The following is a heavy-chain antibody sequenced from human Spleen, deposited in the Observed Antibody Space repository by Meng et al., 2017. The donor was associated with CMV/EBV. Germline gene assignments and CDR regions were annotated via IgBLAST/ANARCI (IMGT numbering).Heavy chain of an antibody. V-gene: IGHV1-69*05. CDR3: ARDKRGKGTGYSYAYHGYFLDY. J-gene: IGHJ4*02. Sequence: SVKVSCKASGGTFSSNTISWVRQAPGQGLEWMGAVIPSFGTPNYAQKFQDRVTISTDESTSTAYMELSGLTSEDTAVYYCARDKRGKGTGYSYAYHGYFLDYWGRGTLVTVSS. CDR1: GGTFSSNT. D-gene: IGHD5-18*01. CDR2: VIPSFGTP.